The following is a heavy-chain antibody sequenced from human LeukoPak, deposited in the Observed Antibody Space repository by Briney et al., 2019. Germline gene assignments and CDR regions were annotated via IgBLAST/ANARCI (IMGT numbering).Heavy chain of an antibody. CDR3: ARVLGIVGG. V-gene: IGHV3-48*03. J-gene: IGHJ4*02. CDR2: ISSSGTSM. D-gene: IGHD1-26*01. Sequence: PGGSLRLSCAASGFTFSSYEMNWVRQAPGKGLEWVSYISSSGTSMYYADSAKGRFTISRDNAKNSLYLQMNSLRADDTAVYYCARVLGIVGGWGQGTLVTVSS. CDR1: GFTFSSYE.